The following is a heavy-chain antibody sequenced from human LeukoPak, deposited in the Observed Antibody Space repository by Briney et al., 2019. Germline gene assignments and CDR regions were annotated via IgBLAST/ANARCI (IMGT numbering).Heavy chain of an antibody. D-gene: IGHD3-16*01. CDR3: ARAMIKGEYYFDY. V-gene: IGHV4-31*03. CDR1: GGSISSGGYY. CDR2: IFYSGST. Sequence: PSETLSLTCTVSGGSISSGGYYWSWIRQHPGKGLEWIGYIFYSGSTYYNPSLKSRVTISVDTSKNQFSLKLSSVTAADTAVYYCARAMIKGEYYFDYRGQGTLVTVSS. J-gene: IGHJ4*02.